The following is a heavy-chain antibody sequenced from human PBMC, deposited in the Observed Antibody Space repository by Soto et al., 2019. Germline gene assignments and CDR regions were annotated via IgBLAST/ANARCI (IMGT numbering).Heavy chain of an antibody. CDR3: ARGSIVATITGYRYYYYGMDV. CDR2: IGTAGDT. Sequence: GSLRLSCAASGFTFSSYDMHWVRQATGKGLEWVSAIGTAGDTYYPGSVKGRFTISRENAKNSLYLQMNSLRAGDTAVYYCARGSIVATITGYRYYYYGMDVWGQGTTVTV. D-gene: IGHD5-12*01. V-gene: IGHV3-13*01. CDR1: GFTFSSYD. J-gene: IGHJ6*02.